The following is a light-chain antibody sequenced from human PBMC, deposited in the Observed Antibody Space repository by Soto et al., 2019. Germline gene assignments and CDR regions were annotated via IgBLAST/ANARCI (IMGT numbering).Light chain of an antibody. CDR1: RNNVGSYNR. CDR2: EVS. CDR3: SSYTSISTYV. Sequence: QSVLPQHHSVSGSPGLSVTISCTGTRNNVGSYNRVSWYQQPPGTAPKLMIYEVSNRPSGVPVSFSGSKSGNTASLTISGLQAEDEADYYCSSYTSISTYVFGTGTKVTVL. V-gene: IGLV2-18*02. J-gene: IGLJ1*01.